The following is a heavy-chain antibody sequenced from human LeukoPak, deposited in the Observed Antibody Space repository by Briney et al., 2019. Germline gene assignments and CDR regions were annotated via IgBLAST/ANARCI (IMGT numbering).Heavy chain of an antibody. CDR1: GGSISSGGYY. V-gene: IGHV4-31*03. Sequence: SQTLSPTCTVSGGSISSGGYYWSWIRQHPGKGLEWIGYIYYSGSTYYNPSLKSRVTISVDTSKNQFSLKLSSVTAADTAVYYCARDKRGYEDYWGQGTLVTVSS. J-gene: IGHJ4*02. D-gene: IGHD5-12*01. CDR2: IYYSGST. CDR3: ARDKRGYEDY.